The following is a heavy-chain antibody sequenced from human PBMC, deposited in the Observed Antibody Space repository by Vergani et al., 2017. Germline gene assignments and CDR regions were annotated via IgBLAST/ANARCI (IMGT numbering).Heavy chain of an antibody. CDR3: AREGYCTNGVCFTLFDG. D-gene: IGHD2-8*01. J-gene: IGHJ4*02. CDR1: GGSFNDYW. CDR2: IRHDGST. Sequence: QAQLQQWGAGLLKPSETLSLTCAIYGGSFNDYWWTWIRQPPGKGLEWIGEIRHDGSTHYSPSLKSRVTRSIDTSTHQFSLNLRTVTAADTAVYYCAREGYCTNGVCFTLFDGWGQGALVTVSS. V-gene: IGHV4-34*01.